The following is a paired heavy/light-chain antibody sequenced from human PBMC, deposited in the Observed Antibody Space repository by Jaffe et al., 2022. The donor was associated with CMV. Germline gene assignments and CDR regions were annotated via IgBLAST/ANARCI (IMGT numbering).Light chain of an antibody. J-gene: IGKJ1*01. V-gene: IGKV1-33*01. CDR1: QDINNY. CDR3: QQYDALPWT. CDR2: DAS. Sequence: DIQMTQSPSSLSASVGDRVTITCQASQDINNYLNWFQQKPGKAPKLLINDASHLGTGVSSRFSGSGSGTHFTFTIISLQPEDIATYYCQQYDALPWTFGPGTKVEIK.
Heavy chain of an antibody. CDR3: ARDSGYLNSPFDY. V-gene: IGHV4-4*07. D-gene: IGHD3-22*01. CDR2: IYFSGST. CDR1: GDAIRSYY. Sequence: QVQLQESGPGLVKPSETLSLTCTVSGDAIRSYYWSWIRQPAGKGLEWVGRIYFSGSTSYNPSLKSRITMSIDTSKNQFSLKLKSVTAADTAVYYCARDSGYLNSPFDYWGQGTLVTVSS. J-gene: IGHJ4*02.